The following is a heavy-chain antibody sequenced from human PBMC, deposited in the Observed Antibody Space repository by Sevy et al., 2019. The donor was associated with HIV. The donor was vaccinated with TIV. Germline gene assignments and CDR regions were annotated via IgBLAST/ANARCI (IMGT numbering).Heavy chain of an antibody. CDR1: GFTFSSYE. D-gene: IGHD2-8*01. CDR2: ISSSGSNI. J-gene: IGHJ4*02. CDR3: ARPNAYVVAFDY. V-gene: IGHV3-48*03. Sequence: GGSLRLSCAASGFTFSSYEMNWVRQAPGKGLEWVSYISSSGSNIYYADSVKVRFTISRDKAKNSLYLQMNSLRAEDTAVYYCARPNAYVVAFDYWGQGTLVTVSS.